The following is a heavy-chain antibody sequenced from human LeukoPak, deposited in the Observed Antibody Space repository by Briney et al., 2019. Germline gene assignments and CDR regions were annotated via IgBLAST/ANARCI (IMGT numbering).Heavy chain of an antibody. Sequence: PSETLSLTCAAYGGSFSGYYWSWIRQPPGKGLEWIGEINHSGSTNYNPSLKSRVTISVDTSKNQFSLKLSSVTAADTAVYYCARGLEWLLPLDYWGQGTLVTVSS. CDR3: ARGLEWLLPLDY. V-gene: IGHV4-34*01. J-gene: IGHJ4*02. D-gene: IGHD3-3*01. CDR1: GGSFSGYY. CDR2: INHSGST.